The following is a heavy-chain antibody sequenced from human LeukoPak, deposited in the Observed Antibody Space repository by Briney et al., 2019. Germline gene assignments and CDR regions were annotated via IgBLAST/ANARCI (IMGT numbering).Heavy chain of an antibody. CDR1: GFTFSDYG. J-gene: IGHJ3*01. CDR3: AKHEILTGSDAFDL. V-gene: IGHV3-30*02. CDR2: IRYDGSKQ. Sequence: GGSLRLSCAASGFTFSDYGMHWVRQAPGKGLEWVAFIRYDGSKQYYADSVKGRFTISRDNSKKTLYVQMNSPRVEDTAVYFCAKHEILTGSDAFDLWGQGTMVTVSS. D-gene: IGHD3-9*01.